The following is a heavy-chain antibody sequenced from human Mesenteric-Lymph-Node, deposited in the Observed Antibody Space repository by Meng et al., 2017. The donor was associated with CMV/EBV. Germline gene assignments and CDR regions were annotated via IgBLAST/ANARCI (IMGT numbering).Heavy chain of an antibody. Sequence: GESLKISCAASGITFSDYSMSWIRQAPGKGLEWISYISSSGSSIYYADSVKGRLTVSRDNAKNSVYLQMDSLRAEDTALYFCASGYGYNNHYYGMDVWGQGTTVTVSS. D-gene: IGHD3-9*01. J-gene: IGHJ6*02. V-gene: IGHV3-11*01. CDR1: GITFSDYS. CDR2: ISSSGSSI. CDR3: ASGYGYNNHYYGMDV.